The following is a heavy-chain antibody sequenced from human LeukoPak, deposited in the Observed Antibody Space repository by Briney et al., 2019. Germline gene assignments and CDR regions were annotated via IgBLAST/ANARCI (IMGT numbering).Heavy chain of an antibody. D-gene: IGHD2-15*01. V-gene: IGHV4-34*01. CDR2: INHSGST. Sequence: SETLSLTCAVYGGSFSGYYWSWIRQPPGKGLEWIGEINHSGSTNYNPSLKSRVTISVDTSKNQFSLKLSSVTAADTAVYYCARGGYCSGGSCYLHFDYWGRGTLVTVSS. J-gene: IGHJ4*02. CDR3: ARGGYCSGGSCYLHFDY. CDR1: GGSFSGYY.